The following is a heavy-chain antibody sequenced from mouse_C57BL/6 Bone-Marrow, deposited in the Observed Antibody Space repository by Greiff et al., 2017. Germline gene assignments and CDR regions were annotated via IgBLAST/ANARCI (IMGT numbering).Heavy chain of an antibody. D-gene: IGHD2-4*01. CDR1: GYTFTSYW. J-gene: IGHJ4*01. V-gene: IGHV1-50*01. Sequence: QVQLQQPGAELVKPGASVKLSCKASGYTFTSYWMQWVKQRPGQGLEWIGELDPSDSYTNYNQKFKGKATLTVDTSSSTAYMQLSSLTSEDSAVYYCAREGDYDGYAMDYWGQGTSVTVSS. CDR3: AREGDYDGYAMDY. CDR2: LDPSDSYT.